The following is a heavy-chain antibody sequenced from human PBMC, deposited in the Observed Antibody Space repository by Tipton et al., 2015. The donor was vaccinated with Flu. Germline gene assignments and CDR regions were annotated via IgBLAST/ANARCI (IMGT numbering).Heavy chain of an antibody. CDR3: ARHFLVFGEGGMDV. CDR2: ISTYTSAT. CDR1: DYSFSEYA. V-gene: IGHV1-18*01. Sequence: QLVQSGAEVKRPGASVKVSCKASDYSFSEYAISWVRQAPGQGLEWMGWISTYTSATNYAQRVQDRVTMTTDASTNPVYLELTNLTPGDTAVYYCARHFLVFGEGGMDVWGQGTTVTVSS. D-gene: IGHD3-10*01. J-gene: IGHJ6*02.